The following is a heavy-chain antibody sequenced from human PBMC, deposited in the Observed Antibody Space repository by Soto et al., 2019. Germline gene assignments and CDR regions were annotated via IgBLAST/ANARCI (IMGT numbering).Heavy chain of an antibody. CDR2: IYHSGST. V-gene: IGHV4-30-2*01. Sequence: PSDTRSITCPVSGGSIRRGGYSCSCIRQPPGKGLEWIGYIYHSGSTYYTPSLKSRVTISVDRSKNQFSLKLSSVTAAETAVYYCASRLTVVGGMDVWGQGTTVTVSS. CDR1: GGSIRRGGYS. CDR3: ASRLTVVGGMDV. J-gene: IGHJ6*02. D-gene: IGHD2-15*01.